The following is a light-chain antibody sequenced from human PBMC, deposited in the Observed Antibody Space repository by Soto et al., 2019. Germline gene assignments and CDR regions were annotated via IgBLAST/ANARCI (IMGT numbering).Light chain of an antibody. CDR2: RNN. Sequence: QPVLTQPPSASGTPGQRVTISCSGSSSNIGSNYVYWYQQLPGTAPKLLIYRNNQRPSGVPDRFSGSKSGTSASLAISGLRSEDEADYYCAAWDDSLSAVVFGGGTKLPS. CDR1: SSNIGSNY. CDR3: AAWDDSLSAVV. V-gene: IGLV1-47*01. J-gene: IGLJ2*01.